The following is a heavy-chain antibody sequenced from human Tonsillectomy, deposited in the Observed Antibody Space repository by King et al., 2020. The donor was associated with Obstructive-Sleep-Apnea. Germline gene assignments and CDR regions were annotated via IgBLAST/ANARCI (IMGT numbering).Heavy chain of an antibody. CDR1: GFTFSNYW. J-gene: IGHJ4*02. CDR2: IKQDGSEK. Sequence: EVQLVESGGGLVQPGGSLRLSCAASGFTFSNYWMNWVRQAPGKGLEWVANIKQDGSEKYFVDSVKGRFTVSRDNAKSSLYLQMNSLRAEDTAIYYCARDGIDVNTAGPGDHWGQGTLVTVSS. CDR3: ARDGIDVNTAGPGDH. D-gene: IGHD5-18*01. V-gene: IGHV3-7*01.